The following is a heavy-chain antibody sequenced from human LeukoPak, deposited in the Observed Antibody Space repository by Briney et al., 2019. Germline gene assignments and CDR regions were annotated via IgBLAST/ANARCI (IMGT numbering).Heavy chain of an antibody. Sequence: SETLSLTCTVSGGSISSYYWSWIRQPAGKGLEWIGNIYTSGSTNYNPSLTSGVNILIDKSRNQFSLKLSSVTAADTAVYYCARDSIAVPGTFDYWGQGTLVTVSS. D-gene: IGHD6-19*01. V-gene: IGHV4-4*07. CDR3: ARDSIAVPGTFDY. J-gene: IGHJ4*02. CDR2: IYTSGST. CDR1: GGSISSYY.